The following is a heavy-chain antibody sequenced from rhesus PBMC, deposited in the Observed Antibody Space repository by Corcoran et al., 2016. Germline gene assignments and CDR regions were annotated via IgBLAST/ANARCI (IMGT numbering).Heavy chain of an antibody. Sequence: QEQLVQSGAEVKKPGASVKVSCKAPGYILSSYVISWLRQAPGQGFEWMGGIHPGYGSTSYAQKFPGSVTLTADLSTSTVYMELSSLSSEDMAVYYCAADPDYWGQGVLVTVSS. CDR3: AADPDY. CDR1: GYILSSYV. V-gene: IGHV1-70*01. CDR2: IHPGYGST. J-gene: IGHJ4*01.